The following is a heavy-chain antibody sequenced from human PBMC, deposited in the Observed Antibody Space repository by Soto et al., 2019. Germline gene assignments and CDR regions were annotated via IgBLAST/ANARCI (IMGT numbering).Heavy chain of an antibody. Sequence: PSEALSHTCAVSPASITSGGYYLSCIIQCPVKLLEWIGYMYYSVVTWYNPSLQSRVTMSVDTSKNQFSLKVNSVTAADTAVYYCARVERYYDSGVWGGYFQYWGQGTLVTVSS. CDR3: ARVERYYDSGVWGGYFQY. V-gene: IGHV4-31*11. D-gene: IGHD3-16*01. J-gene: IGHJ4*02. CDR1: PASITSGGYY. CDR2: MYYSVVT.